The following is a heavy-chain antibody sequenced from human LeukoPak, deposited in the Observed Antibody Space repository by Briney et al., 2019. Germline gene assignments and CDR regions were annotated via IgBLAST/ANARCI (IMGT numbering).Heavy chain of an antibody. Sequence: GGSLRLSCVGSGFDFSDYGMNWVRQAPGKGLEFVSSISSTGGYLYHAESVKGRFTMSRDNAENSVYLQMNSLSVEDTAVYYCARAEDHSSGYGGDTVDYWGQGTLVTVSS. J-gene: IGHJ4*02. CDR1: GFDFSDYG. V-gene: IGHV3-21*01. CDR3: ARAEDHSSGYGGDTVDY. D-gene: IGHD6-19*01. CDR2: ISSTGGYL.